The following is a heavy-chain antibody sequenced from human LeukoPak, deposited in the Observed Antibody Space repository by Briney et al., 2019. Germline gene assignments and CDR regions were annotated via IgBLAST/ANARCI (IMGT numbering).Heavy chain of an antibody. D-gene: IGHD2-2*01. Sequence: PSETLSLTCTVSGYSISSGYYWGWIRQPPGKRLEWIGSIYHSGSTYYNPSLKSRVTISVDTSKNQFSLKLSSVTAADTAVYYCARGYCSSTSCYYFDYWGQGTLVTVSS. J-gene: IGHJ4*02. CDR1: GYSISSGYY. V-gene: IGHV4-38-2*02. CDR2: IYHSGST. CDR3: ARGYCSSTSCYYFDY.